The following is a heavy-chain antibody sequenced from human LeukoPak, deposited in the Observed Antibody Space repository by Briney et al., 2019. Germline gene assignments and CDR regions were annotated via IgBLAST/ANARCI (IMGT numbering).Heavy chain of an antibody. D-gene: IGHD1-26*01. V-gene: IGHV1-69*05. CDR2: IIPIFGTA. CDR3: ARDSGSYYVDWFDP. CDR1: GGTFSSYA. J-gene: IGHJ5*02. Sequence: ASVKVSCKASGGTFSSYAISWVRQAPGQGLEWMGGIIPIFGTANYAQKFQGRVTITTDESTSTAYVELSSLRSEDTAVYYCARDSGSYYVDWFDPWGQGTLVTVSS.